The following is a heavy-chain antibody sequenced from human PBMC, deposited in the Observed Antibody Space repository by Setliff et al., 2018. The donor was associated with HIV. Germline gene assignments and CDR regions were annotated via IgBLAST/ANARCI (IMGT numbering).Heavy chain of an antibody. CDR3: GTAMYYYYGLDV. Sequence: SETLSLTCAVSGGSVSSPSYYWGWIRQPPGKGLEWIGSVYNSGITFKNPSLKSRVSISVDTSKNQFSLKLSSVTAADAAVYYCGTAMYYYYGLDVWGQGIRVTVSS. V-gene: IGHV4-39*07. CDR1: GGSVSSPSYY. D-gene: IGHD2-2*01. J-gene: IGHJ6*02. CDR2: VYNSGIT.